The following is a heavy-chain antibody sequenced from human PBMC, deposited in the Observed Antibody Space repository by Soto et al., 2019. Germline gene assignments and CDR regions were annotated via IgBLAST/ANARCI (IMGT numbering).Heavy chain of an antibody. CDR3: ARTLDYGHMDV. Sequence: QVQMQESGPGLVKPSETLSLTCTVSGDSVRNQYWSWIRRPPGRGLEWIGYIYRRGSTKYNPSLKRRLTISVDTSKNQFSLKLSSVTAADTAVYYCARTLDYGHMDVWGKGTTVTVSS. J-gene: IGHJ6*03. CDR2: IYRRGST. V-gene: IGHV4-4*09. CDR1: GDSVRNQY. D-gene: IGHD3-16*01.